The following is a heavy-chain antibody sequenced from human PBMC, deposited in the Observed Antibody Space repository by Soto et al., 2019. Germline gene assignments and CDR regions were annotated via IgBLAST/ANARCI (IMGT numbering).Heavy chain of an antibody. D-gene: IGHD6-6*01. CDR1: GYTFTSYG. CDR2: ISAYNVNT. J-gene: IGHJ5*02. CDR3: ARMSPEYSSSSGGGWFDP. Sequence: ASVKVSCKASGYTFTSYGISWVRQAPGQGLEWMGWISAYNVNTNYAQKLQGRVTMTTDTSTSTAYMELRSLRSDDTAVYYCARMSPEYSSSSGGGWFDPWGQGTLVTVSS. V-gene: IGHV1-18*04.